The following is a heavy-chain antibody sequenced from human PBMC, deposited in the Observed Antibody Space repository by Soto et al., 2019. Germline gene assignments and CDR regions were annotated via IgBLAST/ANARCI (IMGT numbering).Heavy chain of an antibody. D-gene: IGHD2-2*01. CDR3: ARDLRGWSGTYCSSTSCYHFQEGDYYYYYMDV. V-gene: IGHV4-59*01. CDR2: IYYSGST. Sequence: SETLSLTCTVSGGSISSYYWSWIRQPPGKGLEWIGYIYYSGSTNYNPSLKSRVTISVDTSKNQFSLKLSSVTAADTAVYYCARDLRGWSGTYCSSTSCYHFQEGDYYYYYMDVWGKGTTVTVSS. J-gene: IGHJ6*03. CDR1: GGSISSYY.